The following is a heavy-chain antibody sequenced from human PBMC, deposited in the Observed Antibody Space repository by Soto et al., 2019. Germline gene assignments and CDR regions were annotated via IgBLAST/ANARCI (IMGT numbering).Heavy chain of an antibody. CDR2: IIPIFGTA. V-gene: IGHV1-69*01. J-gene: IGHJ4*02. CDR3: ARGSSGASTYYDFWSGYFAGDY. D-gene: IGHD3-3*01. CDR1: GGTFSSYA. Sequence: QVQLVQSGAEVKKPGSSVKVSCKASGGTFSSYAISWVRQAPGQGLEWMGGIIPIFGTAKYAQKFQGRVTITADEYTSTAYRELSSLKSEGTAVYYCARGSSGASTYYDFWSGYFAGDYWGQGTLVTVSS.